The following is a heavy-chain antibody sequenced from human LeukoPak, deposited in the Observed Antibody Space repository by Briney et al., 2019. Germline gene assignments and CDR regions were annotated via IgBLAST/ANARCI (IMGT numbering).Heavy chain of an antibody. Sequence: GGSLRLSCAASGFTLRSYWMNWVRQAPGRGLEWVVNINQDGSEKYSVDSVRGRFTISRDNAKNSLYLHMNSLRADDTAVYYCARTGIPWLFGYYYMDVWGKGTTVTISS. D-gene: IGHD3-22*01. V-gene: IGHV3-7*01. CDR2: INQDGSEK. CDR3: ARTGIPWLFGYYYMDV. CDR1: GFTLRSYW. J-gene: IGHJ6*03.